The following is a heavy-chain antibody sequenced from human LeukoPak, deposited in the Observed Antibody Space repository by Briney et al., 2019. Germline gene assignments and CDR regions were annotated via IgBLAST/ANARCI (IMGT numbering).Heavy chain of an antibody. CDR3: AKDYSSGWHFDY. CDR2: ISGSGGST. Sequence: TGGSLRLSCAASGFTLRSYAMSWVRQAPGKGLDWVSAISGSGGSTSYAGSVKGRFTTSRDNSKNTLYLQMNSLRAEDTAVYYCAKDYSSGWHFDYWGQGTLVTVSS. J-gene: IGHJ4*02. D-gene: IGHD6-19*01. V-gene: IGHV3-23*01. CDR1: GFTLRSYA.